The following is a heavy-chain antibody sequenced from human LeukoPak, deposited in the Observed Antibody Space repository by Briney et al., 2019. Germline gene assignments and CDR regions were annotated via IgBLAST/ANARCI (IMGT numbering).Heavy chain of an antibody. J-gene: IGHJ6*03. CDR1: GFTFDDYA. CDR2: ISWNSVSL. V-gene: IGHV3-9*01. D-gene: IGHD2-2*01. CDR3: ARSRKTIVVVPAAIMDV. Sequence: GGSLRLSCAASGFTFDDYAMHWVRQAPGKGLEWVSGISWNSVSLGYADSVKGRFTISRDNAKNSLYLQMNSLRAEDTAVYYCARSRKTIVVVPAAIMDVWGKGTTVTVSS.